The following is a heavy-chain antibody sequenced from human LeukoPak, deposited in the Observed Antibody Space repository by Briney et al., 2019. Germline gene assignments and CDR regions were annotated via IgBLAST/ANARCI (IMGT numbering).Heavy chain of an antibody. CDR3: ARWPAYGSGSYEFDP. J-gene: IGHJ5*02. CDR2: ISSSSSYI. V-gene: IGHV3-21*01. CDR1: GFTFSSYS. Sequence: GGSLRLSCAASGFTFSSYSMTWVRQAPGKGLEWVSSISSSSSYIYYADSVKGRFTISRDNAKNSLYLQMNSLRAEDTAVYYCARWPAYGSGSYEFDPWGQGTLVAVSS. D-gene: IGHD3-10*01.